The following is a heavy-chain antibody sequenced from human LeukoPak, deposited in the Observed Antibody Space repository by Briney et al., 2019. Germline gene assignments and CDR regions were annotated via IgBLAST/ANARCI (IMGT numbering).Heavy chain of an antibody. V-gene: IGHV5-51*01. CDR3: ARQSRDGSKTRGYYFDF. Sequence: GESLKISCKGSGYSFQNYWIAWVRQKPGQGLEWMGIIYPGDSDTRYSPSFQGQVTISADKSINPVYLQWSSLKASDTAMYYCARQSRDGSKTRGYYFDFWGQGTLVTVSS. J-gene: IGHJ4*02. CDR2: IYPGDSDT. D-gene: IGHD3-10*01. CDR1: GYSFQNYW.